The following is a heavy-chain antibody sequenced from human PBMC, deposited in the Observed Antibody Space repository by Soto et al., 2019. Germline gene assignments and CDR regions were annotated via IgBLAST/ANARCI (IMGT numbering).Heavy chain of an antibody. D-gene: IGHD3-3*01. CDR1: GFTFSSYA. CDR2: ISSSSSYI. Sequence: GGSLRLSCAASGFTFSSYAMSWVRQAPGKGLEWVSSISSSSSYIYYADSVKGRFTISRDNAKNSLYLQMNSLRAEDTAVYYCATGRPSYDFWSGSPPDAFDIWGQGTMVTVSS. V-gene: IGHV3-21*01. J-gene: IGHJ3*02. CDR3: ATGRPSYDFWSGSPPDAFDI.